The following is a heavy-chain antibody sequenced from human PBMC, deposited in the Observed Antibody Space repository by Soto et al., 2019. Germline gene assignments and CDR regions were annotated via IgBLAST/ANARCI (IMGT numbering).Heavy chain of an antibody. CDR2: ISHSGST. D-gene: IGHD2-15*01. CDR3: ARGHLPGGNTFYYDY. V-gene: IGHV4-34*01. CDR1: GGSFSGNC. J-gene: IGHJ4*02. Sequence: QVQLQQWGAGLLKPSETLSLTCTVYGGSFSGNCWSWIRQPPGMGLEWIGEISHSGSTNYNPSLKSRVTISVDTSKNQFSLKLSSVTAADTAMYYCARGHLPGGNTFYYDYWGQGTLVTVSS.